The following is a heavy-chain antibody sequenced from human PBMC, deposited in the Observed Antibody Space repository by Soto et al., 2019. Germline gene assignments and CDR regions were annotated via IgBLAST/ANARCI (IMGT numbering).Heavy chain of an antibody. Sequence: GGSLRLSCAASGFTFSSYGMHWVRQAPGKGLEWVAVISYDGSNKYYADSVKGRFTISRDNSKNTQYLQMNSLRAEDTAVYYCAKDRRYYDFWSGYSNPHYGMDVWGQGTTVTVSS. CDR2: ISYDGSNK. CDR1: GFTFSSYG. D-gene: IGHD3-3*01. V-gene: IGHV3-30*18. CDR3: AKDRRYYDFWSGYSNPHYGMDV. J-gene: IGHJ6*02.